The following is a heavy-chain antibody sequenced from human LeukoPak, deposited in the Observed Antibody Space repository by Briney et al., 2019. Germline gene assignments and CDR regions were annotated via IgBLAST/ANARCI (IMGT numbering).Heavy chain of an antibody. CDR2: INHGGGT. Sequence: SETLSLTCAVYGGSFSDCFWNWIRQTPGKGLEWIGEINHGGGTNYNPSLKSRATISVDTSKKQFSLNLTSVTAADTAVYYCATGEDGTGDYRPTYFDSWGQGTLVTVSS. CDR3: ATGEDGTGDYRPTYFDS. D-gene: IGHD4-17*01. CDR1: GGSFSDCF. J-gene: IGHJ4*02. V-gene: IGHV4-34*01.